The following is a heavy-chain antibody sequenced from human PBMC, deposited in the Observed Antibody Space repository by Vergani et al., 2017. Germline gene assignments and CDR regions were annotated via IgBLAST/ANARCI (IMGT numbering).Heavy chain of an antibody. D-gene: IGHD6-13*01. V-gene: IGHV3-9*01. CDR1: SFTFDASP. J-gene: IGHJ3*02. CDR2: ICWNIGRR. CDR3: AKDIGHRIAATTTDI. Sequence: EVQLVESGGGLVQPGRSLTLSFSASSFTFDASPLHLVRPAPRTGLVVVSVICWNIGRRGYADSVKVRFTISRDNAKNSLYLQMNSLRAEDTALYYCAKDIGHRIAATTTDIWGQGTMVTVSS.